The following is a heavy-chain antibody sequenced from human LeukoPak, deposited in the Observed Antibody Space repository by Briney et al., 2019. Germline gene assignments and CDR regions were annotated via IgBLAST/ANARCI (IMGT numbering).Heavy chain of an antibody. CDR2: INHSGST. CDR3: GRLTSDINMFGGVTPDYYYMDV. CDR1: GFTFSSYW. D-gene: IGHD3-10*01. V-gene: IGHV4-34*01. J-gene: IGHJ6*03. Sequence: GSLRLSCAASGFTFSSYWMSWVRQAPGKGLEWIGEINHSGSTNYNPSLKSRVTISVDTSKKQFSLKLGSVTAADTAVYYCGRLTSDINMFGGVTPDYYYMDVWGKGTTVTISS.